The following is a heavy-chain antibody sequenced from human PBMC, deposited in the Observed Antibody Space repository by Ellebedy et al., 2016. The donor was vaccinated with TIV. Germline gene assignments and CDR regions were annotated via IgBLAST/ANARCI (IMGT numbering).Heavy chain of an antibody. CDR2: INPSGGST. Sequence: ASVKVSCKASGYTFTSYYMHWVRQAPGQGLEWRGIINPSGGSTRYAQKFQGRVTMTRDTSTSTVYMELRSLRSEDTAVYYCARGLLSVAAAWGVDYWGQGTLVTVSS. V-gene: IGHV1-46*01. J-gene: IGHJ4*02. CDR3: ARGLLSVAAAWGVDY. CDR1: GYTFTSYY. D-gene: IGHD6-19*01.